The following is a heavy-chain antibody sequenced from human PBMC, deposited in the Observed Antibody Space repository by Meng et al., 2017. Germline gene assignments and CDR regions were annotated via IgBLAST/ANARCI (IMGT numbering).Heavy chain of an antibody. Sequence: GESLKTSCAALGFTFSSYALHRVRQAPGKGLEWVAVISYDGSNKYYADAVKGRFTISRDNSKNTLYLQMNSLRAEDTAVYYCARDKSRGGITMIVVVNRNYYYYYGMDVWGQGTTVTVSS. CDR2: ISYDGSNK. J-gene: IGHJ6*02. CDR3: ARDKSRGGITMIVVVNRNYYYYYGMDV. D-gene: IGHD3-22*01. CDR1: GFTFSSYA. V-gene: IGHV3-30*16.